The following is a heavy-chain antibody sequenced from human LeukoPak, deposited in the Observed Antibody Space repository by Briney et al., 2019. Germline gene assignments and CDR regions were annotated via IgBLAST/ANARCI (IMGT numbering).Heavy chain of an antibody. CDR3: ASSMVRGGAFDI. CDR1: GGSISSYY. D-gene: IGHD3-10*01. V-gene: IGHV4-59*08. J-gene: IGHJ3*02. Sequence: PSETLSLTCTVSGGSISSYYWSWIRQPPGKGLEWVGYIYYSGSTYYNPSLKSRVTISVDTSKNQFSLKLSSVTAADTAVYYCASSMVRGGAFDIWGQGTMVTVSS. CDR2: IYYSGST.